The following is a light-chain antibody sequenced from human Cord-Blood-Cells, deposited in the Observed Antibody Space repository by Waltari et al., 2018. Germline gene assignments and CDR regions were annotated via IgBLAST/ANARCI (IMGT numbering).Light chain of an antibody. Sequence: SSELTQDPAVSVALGQTVRITCQGDSLRSYYASWYQQKQGQAPVLVIYGKNNQPSGIPDRFSGSSSGNTASVTIPGAQAEDEADYYCNSRDSSGNHLVFGGGTKLTVL. CDR2: GKN. CDR3: NSRDSSGNHLV. CDR1: SLRSYY. J-gene: IGLJ2*01. V-gene: IGLV3-19*01.